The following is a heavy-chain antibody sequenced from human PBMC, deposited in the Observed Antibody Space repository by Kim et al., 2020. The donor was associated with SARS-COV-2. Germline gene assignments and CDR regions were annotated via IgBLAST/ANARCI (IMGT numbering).Heavy chain of an antibody. CDR1: GYSFTSYW. Sequence: GESLKISCKGSGYSFTSYWISWVRQMPGKGLEWMGRIDPSDSYTNYSPSFQGHVTISADKSISTAYLQWSSLKASDTAMYYCARFEAVKGIAAAGPFDYWGQGTLVTVSS. CDR2: IDPSDSYT. V-gene: IGHV5-10-1*01. D-gene: IGHD6-13*01. J-gene: IGHJ4*02. CDR3: ARFEAVKGIAAAGPFDY.